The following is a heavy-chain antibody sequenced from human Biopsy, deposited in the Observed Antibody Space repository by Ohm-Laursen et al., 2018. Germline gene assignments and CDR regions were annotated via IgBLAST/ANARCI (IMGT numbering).Heavy chain of an antibody. D-gene: IGHD3-22*01. Sequence: SDTLSLTCSVSGYSMSAYYWSWIRQTPGKGLEWIGEINHSGRTNYDPSLKSRVTISVDTSKNQFSLKVRSVTAADTAVYYCVRGVDYYDPYHYYALDVWGQGTTVTVSS. CDR1: GYSMSAYY. CDR3: VRGVDYYDPYHYYALDV. J-gene: IGHJ6*02. V-gene: IGHV4-34*01. CDR2: INHSGRT.